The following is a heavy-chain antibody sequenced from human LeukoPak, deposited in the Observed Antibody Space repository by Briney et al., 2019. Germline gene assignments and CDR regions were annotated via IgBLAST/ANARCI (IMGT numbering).Heavy chain of an antibody. D-gene: IGHD3-10*01. Sequence: SVKLSCKASRFTFISSGMQWVRQARGQRLEWIGWIVYGSGTTNYAQKFQERVTITRDMSTSTAYMELSSLRSEDTAVYYCARGGYYGSGSFPDYWGQGTLVTVSS. CDR3: ARGGYYGSGSFPDY. CDR2: IVYGSGTT. J-gene: IGHJ4*02. V-gene: IGHV1-58*02. CDR1: RFTFISSG.